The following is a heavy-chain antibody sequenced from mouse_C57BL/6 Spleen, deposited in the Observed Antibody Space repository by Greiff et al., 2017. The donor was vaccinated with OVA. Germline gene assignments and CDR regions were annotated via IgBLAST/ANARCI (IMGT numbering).Heavy chain of an antibody. J-gene: IGHJ3*01. D-gene: IGHD2-5*01. Sequence: LVESGAELMKPGASVKLSCKATGYTFTGYWIEWVKQRPGLGLEWIGEILPGSGSTNYNEKFKGKATFTADTSSNTAYMQLSSLTTEDSAIYYCARGAYYSNYEAWFAYWGQGTLVTVSA. CDR2: ILPGSGST. V-gene: IGHV1-9*01. CDR3: ARGAYYSNYEAWFAY. CDR1: GYTFTGYW.